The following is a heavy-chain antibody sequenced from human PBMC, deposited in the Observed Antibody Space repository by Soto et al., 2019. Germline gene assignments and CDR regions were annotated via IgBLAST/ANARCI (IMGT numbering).Heavy chain of an antibody. D-gene: IGHD3-10*01. Sequence: QVQLVQSGAEVKKPGASVKVSCKASGYTFISYDINWVRQATGQGLEWMGWMNPNSGNTGYAQKFQGRVTITRNTSLSTDYMELSSLRSGDTDVYYCARGGEWFGAFDPWGQGTLVTVYS. CDR3: ARGGEWFGAFDP. CDR2: MNPNSGNT. V-gene: IGHV1-8*01. J-gene: IGHJ5*02. CDR1: GYTFISYD.